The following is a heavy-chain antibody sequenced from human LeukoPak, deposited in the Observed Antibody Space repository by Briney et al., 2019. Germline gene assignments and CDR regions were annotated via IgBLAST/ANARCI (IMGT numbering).Heavy chain of an antibody. Sequence: SETLSLTCTVSGGSISSGSYYWSWIRQPAGKGLEWIGYIYYSGSTNYNPSLQSRVTISVDTSKNQFSLKLSSVTAADTAVYYCARGVEYSSSSSGYWGQGTLVTVSS. CDR1: GGSISSGSYY. CDR2: IYYSGST. CDR3: ARGVEYSSSSSGY. V-gene: IGHV4-61*10. D-gene: IGHD6-6*01. J-gene: IGHJ4*02.